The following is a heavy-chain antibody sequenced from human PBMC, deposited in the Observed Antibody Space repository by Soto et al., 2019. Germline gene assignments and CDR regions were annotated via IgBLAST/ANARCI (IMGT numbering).Heavy chain of an antibody. J-gene: IGHJ4*02. Sequence: SETLSLTCTVSGGSISSSSYYWGWIRQPPGKGLEWIGSIYYSGSTYYNPSLKSRVTISVDTSKNQFSLKLSSVTAADTAVYYCARTTTFGVVIMRTGYFDYWGQGTLVTVSS. CDR1: GGSISSSSYY. CDR3: ARTTTFGVVIMRTGYFDY. D-gene: IGHD3-3*01. CDR2: IYYSGST. V-gene: IGHV4-39*01.